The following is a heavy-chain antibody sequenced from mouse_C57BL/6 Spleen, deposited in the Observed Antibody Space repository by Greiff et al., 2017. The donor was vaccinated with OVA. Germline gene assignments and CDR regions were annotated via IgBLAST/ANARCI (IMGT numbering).Heavy chain of an antibody. V-gene: IGHV1-76*01. Sequence: VQLQQSGAELVRPGASVKLSCKASGYTFTDYYINWVKQRPGQGLEWIARIYTGSGNTYYNEKLKGKATLTAEKSSSTAYMQLSSLTSEDSAGYFCARDYGSSYGVWGTGTTVTVSS. CDR3: ARDYGSSYGV. CDR2: IYTGSGNT. J-gene: IGHJ1*03. CDR1: GYTFTDYY. D-gene: IGHD1-1*01.